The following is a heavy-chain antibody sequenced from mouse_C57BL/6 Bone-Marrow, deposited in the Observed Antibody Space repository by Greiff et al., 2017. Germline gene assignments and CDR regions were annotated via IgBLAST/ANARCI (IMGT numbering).Heavy chain of an antibody. CDR2: IPPNSGST. CDR3: AGGLRDYYAMDY. D-gene: IGHD2-4*01. Sequence: VQLQQPGAELVKPGASVKLSCKASGYTFTSYWMHWVKQRPGQGLEWIGMIPPNSGSTNYNEKFKSKATLTVDKSSSTAYMQLSSLTSEDSAVYYCAGGLRDYYAMDYWGQGTSVTVSS. CDR1: GYTFTSYW. V-gene: IGHV1-64*01. J-gene: IGHJ4*01.